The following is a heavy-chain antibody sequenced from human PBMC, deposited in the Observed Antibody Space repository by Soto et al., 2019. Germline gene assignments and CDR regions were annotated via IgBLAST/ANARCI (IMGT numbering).Heavy chain of an antibody. J-gene: IGHJ4*02. CDR2: INAGNGNT. CDR1: GYTSTSYA. V-gene: IGHV1-3*05. Sequence: QVQLVQSGAEEKKPGASVKVSCQASGYTSTSYALHWVRQAPGQRIEWMGWINAGNGNTKYSQKFKGRATITRYTSASTAYMELSSLKSEDTAGYYCARSIVVVTARDYWGKGTLFTFSS. CDR3: ARSIVVVTARDY. D-gene: IGHD2-21*02.